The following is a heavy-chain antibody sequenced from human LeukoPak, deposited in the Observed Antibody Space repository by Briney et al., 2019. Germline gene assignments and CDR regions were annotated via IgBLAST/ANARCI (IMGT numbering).Heavy chain of an antibody. CDR3: ARAYCTTTSCYGRYFDY. Sequence: PSETLSLTCAVSGYSISSGYDWGWIRPPPGEGLEWIGSIYHGGSTYYNPSLKSRVTMSVDTSKNQFSLKLSSVTAADTAVYYCARAYCTTTSCYGRYFDYWGQGTLVTVSS. J-gene: IGHJ4*02. CDR2: IYHGGST. V-gene: IGHV4-38-2*01. CDR1: GYSISSGYD. D-gene: IGHD2-2*01.